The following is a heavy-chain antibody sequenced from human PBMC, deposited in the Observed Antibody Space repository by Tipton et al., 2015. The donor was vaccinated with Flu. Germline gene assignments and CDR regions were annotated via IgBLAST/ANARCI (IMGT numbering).Heavy chain of an antibody. CDR1: GGSISSDY. CDR3: ARGSGSGTDVTFYF. V-gene: IGHV4-59*12. Sequence: TLSLTCTVSGGSISSDYWSWIRQPPGRGLEWIGYVYYSGSTNYNPSLKSRVTISLDTSKNQFSLKLSSVTAADTAVYYCARGSGSGTDVTFYFWGQGTLVTVSS. CDR2: VYYSGST. D-gene: IGHD3-10*01. J-gene: IGHJ4*02.